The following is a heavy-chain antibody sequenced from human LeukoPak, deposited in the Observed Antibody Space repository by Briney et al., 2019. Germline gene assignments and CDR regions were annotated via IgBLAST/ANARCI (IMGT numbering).Heavy chain of an antibody. J-gene: IGHJ3*02. CDR2: IIPIFGTA. D-gene: IGHD2-2*02. V-gene: IGHV1-69*05. Sequence: ASVNVSCKASVGTFSSYAISGVRPAPGQGLEWVGGIIPIFGTANYAQKFQGRVTITTDESTSTAYMELSSLRSEDTAVYYCARDRCSSTSCYTDDAFDIWGQGTMVTVSS. CDR1: VGTFSSYA. CDR3: ARDRCSSTSCYTDDAFDI.